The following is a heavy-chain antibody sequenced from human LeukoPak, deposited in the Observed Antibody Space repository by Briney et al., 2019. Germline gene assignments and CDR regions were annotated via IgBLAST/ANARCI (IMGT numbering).Heavy chain of an antibody. CDR3: ASASPGRSYYYDSSGYFDY. Sequence: PSETLSLTCTVSGGSISSGSYYWGWIRQPPGKGLEWIASMYYSGTTFYSPSLKSRVTISVDTSKNQFSLKLSSVTAADTAVYYCASASPGRSYYYDSSGYFDYWGQGTLVTVSS. V-gene: IGHV4-39*01. D-gene: IGHD3-22*01. CDR1: GGSISSGSYY. J-gene: IGHJ4*02. CDR2: MYYSGTT.